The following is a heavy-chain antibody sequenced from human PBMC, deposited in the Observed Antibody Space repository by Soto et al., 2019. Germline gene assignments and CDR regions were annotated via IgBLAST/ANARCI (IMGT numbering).Heavy chain of an antibody. CDR3: AKGTYYYGSAPYYFDY. V-gene: IGHV3-21*06. CDR1: GFTFTRYS. Sequence: PGGSLRLSCAASGFTFTRYSMNWVRQAPGKGLEWVSSISSTTNYIYYGDSMKGRFTISRDNAKNSLYLEMNSLRAEDTAVYYCAKGTYYYGSAPYYFDYWGQGTLVTVSS. J-gene: IGHJ4*02. D-gene: IGHD3-10*01. CDR2: ISSTTNYI.